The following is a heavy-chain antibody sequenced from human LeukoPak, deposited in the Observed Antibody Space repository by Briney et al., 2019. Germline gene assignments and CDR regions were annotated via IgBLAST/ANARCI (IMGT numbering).Heavy chain of an antibody. CDR1: GGSFSGYY. Sequence: SETLSLTCAVYGGSFSGYYWSWIRQPPGKGLEWIGEINHSGSTNYNPSLKSRVTISVDTSRNQFSLKLSSVTAADTAVYYCARSQPSRLGIAVAGIFDYWGQGTLVTVSS. J-gene: IGHJ4*02. CDR3: ARSQPSRLGIAVAGIFDY. D-gene: IGHD6-19*01. V-gene: IGHV4-34*01. CDR2: INHSGST.